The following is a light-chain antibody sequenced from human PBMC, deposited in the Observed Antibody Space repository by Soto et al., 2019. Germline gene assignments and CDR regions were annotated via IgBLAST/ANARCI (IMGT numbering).Light chain of an antibody. J-gene: IGKJ5*01. Sequence: DIQMTQSPSSLSASIGDRVTITCQASQNITNNLSWYQQKPGKAPNLLIYHASKLAKGVTSRFSGSGSGTDFSFSITSLQREDLATYYCQQYYGLPPLTVGQGTRLEIK. CDR1: QNITNN. CDR3: QQYYGLPPLT. V-gene: IGKV1-33*01. CDR2: HAS.